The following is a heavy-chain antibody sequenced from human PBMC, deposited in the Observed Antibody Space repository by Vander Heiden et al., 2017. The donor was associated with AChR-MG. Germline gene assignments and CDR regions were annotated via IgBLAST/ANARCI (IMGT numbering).Heavy chain of an antibody. CDR2: ISYDGSNK. J-gene: IGHJ4*02. V-gene: IGHV3-30*18. CDR1: GFTFSSHG. D-gene: IGHD3-22*01. Sequence: QVQLVESGGGVVQPGRSLSLSCAASGFTFSSHGMHWVRQAPGKGLEWVAVISYDGSNKYYADSVKGRFTISRDNSKNTLYLQMNSLRAEDTAVYYCAKGDYYDSSGYIPHWGQGTLVTVSS. CDR3: AKGDYYDSSGYIPH.